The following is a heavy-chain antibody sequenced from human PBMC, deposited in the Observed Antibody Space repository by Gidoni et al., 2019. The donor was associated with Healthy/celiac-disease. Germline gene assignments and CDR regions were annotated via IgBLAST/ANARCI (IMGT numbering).Heavy chain of an antibody. Sequence: QVQLQESGPGLVKPSQTLSLTCTVSVGPIISGDYYWSWIRQPPGKGLEWIGYIYNSGNTYYSPSLKSRVTISIDMSKNHFSLKLSSVTAADTAVYYCARDTSGSGSYYKYHYYGMDVWGRGTTVTVSS. J-gene: IGHJ6*02. CDR3: ARDTSGSGSYYKYHYYGMDV. D-gene: IGHD3-10*01. V-gene: IGHV4-30-4*08. CDR1: VGPIISGDYY. CDR2: IYNSGNT.